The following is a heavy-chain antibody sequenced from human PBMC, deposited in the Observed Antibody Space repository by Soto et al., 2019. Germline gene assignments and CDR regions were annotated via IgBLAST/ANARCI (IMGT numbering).Heavy chain of an antibody. CDR2: IIPIFGTV. Sequence: QVQLVQSGAEVKKPGSSVKVSCKASGGTFSNYPISWVRQAPGQGLEWMGGIIPIFGTVHYAQKFQGRVTSTAYQSTSTAYMELSSLRSEDTSVYYCARGNHRWLQLWYFDLLGRGTLVTVSS. J-gene: IGHJ2*01. V-gene: IGHV1-69*12. CDR1: GGTFSNYP. CDR3: ARGNHRWLQLWYFDL. D-gene: IGHD5-12*01.